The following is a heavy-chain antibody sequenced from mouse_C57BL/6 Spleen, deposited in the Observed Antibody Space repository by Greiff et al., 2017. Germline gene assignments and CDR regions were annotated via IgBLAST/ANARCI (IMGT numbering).Heavy chain of an antibody. CDR2: INPNNGGT. CDR1: GYTFTDYY. J-gene: IGHJ3*01. D-gene: IGHD2-1*01. CDR3: ARSTFYYPFAY. V-gene: IGHV1-26*01. Sequence: EVQLQQSGPELVKPGASVKISCKASGYTFTDYYMNWVKQSHGKSLEWIGDINPNNGGTSYNQKFKGKATLTVDKSSSTAYMELRSLTSEDSAVYYCARSTFYYPFAYWGQGTLVTVSA.